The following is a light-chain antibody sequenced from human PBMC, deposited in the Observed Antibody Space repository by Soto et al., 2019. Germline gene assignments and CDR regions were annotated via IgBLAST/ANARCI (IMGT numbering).Light chain of an antibody. CDR3: QQYANLPLLT. CDR2: DAS. J-gene: IGKJ4*01. V-gene: IGKV1-33*01. Sequence: DIQMTQSPSSLSASVGDRVTITCQASQDITNYLNWYQQKPGKTPKLLIYDASHLETGVPSRFSGSGSGTDFTFTISSLQPEDFATYYCQQYANLPLLTVGGGTRVEIQ. CDR1: QDITNY.